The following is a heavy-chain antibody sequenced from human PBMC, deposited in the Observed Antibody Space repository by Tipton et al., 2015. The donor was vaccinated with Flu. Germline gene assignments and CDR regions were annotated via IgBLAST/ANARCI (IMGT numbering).Heavy chain of an antibody. Sequence: QLVQSGAEVKKPGSSVKVSCKASGGTFSSYAISWVRQAPGQGLEWMGRIIPILGIANYAQKFQGRVTITADKSTSTAYMELSSLRSEDTAVYYCAREGVFRGDSQPAARFFDSWGQGTLVPVPS. D-gene: IGHD2-21*02. CDR2: IIPILGIA. CDR3: AREGVFRGDSQPAARFFDS. CDR1: GGTFSSYA. J-gene: IGHJ4*02. V-gene: IGHV1-69*09.